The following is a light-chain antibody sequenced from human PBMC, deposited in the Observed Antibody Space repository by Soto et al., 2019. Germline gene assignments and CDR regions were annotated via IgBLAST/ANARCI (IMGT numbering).Light chain of an antibody. CDR2: FAS. Sequence: DIQLTQSPSFVSASVGDRVTITCRASQDISSLLAWYQQKPGKAPKLLICFASTLESGVPSRFSGSGSGTEFTLTISSLQPEDFATDYCQQFNSYPRTFGQGTKVDIK. V-gene: IGKV1-9*01. CDR3: QQFNSYPRT. CDR1: QDISSL. J-gene: IGKJ1*01.